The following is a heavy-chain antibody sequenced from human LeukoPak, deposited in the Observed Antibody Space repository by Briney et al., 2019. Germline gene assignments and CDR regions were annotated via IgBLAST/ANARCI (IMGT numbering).Heavy chain of an antibody. CDR2: ISPSGGST. D-gene: IGHD5-12*01. CDR3: ARDAYSGYDYYWFDP. CDR1: GYTLTELS. Sequence: GASVKVSCKVSGYTLTELSMHWVRQAPGQGPEWMGVISPSGGSTTYAQKFQGRVTMTRDMSTSTVYMELSSLRSEDTAVYYCARDAYSGYDYYWFDPWGQGTLVTVSS. V-gene: IGHV1-46*01. J-gene: IGHJ5*02.